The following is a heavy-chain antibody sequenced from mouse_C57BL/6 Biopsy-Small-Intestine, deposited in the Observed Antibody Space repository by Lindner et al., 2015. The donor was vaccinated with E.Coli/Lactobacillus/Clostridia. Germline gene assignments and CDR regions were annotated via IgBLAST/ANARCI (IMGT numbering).Heavy chain of an antibody. Sequence: QLQESGPELVKPGASVKISCKASGYSFTGYYMNWVKQSPEKSLEWIGEIDPSTGGTTYNQKFKAKATLTVDKSSSTAYIQLMSLTSEDSAVFYCASGYDGVYYFNYWGPRHHSHSLL. V-gene: IGHV1-42*01. CDR1: GYSFTGYY. D-gene: IGHD2-2*01. CDR2: IDPSTGGT. J-gene: IGHJ2*01. CDR3: ASGYDGVYYFNY.